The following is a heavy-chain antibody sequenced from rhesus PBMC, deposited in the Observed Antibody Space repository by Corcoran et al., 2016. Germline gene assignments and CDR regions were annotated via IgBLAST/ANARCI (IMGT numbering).Heavy chain of an antibody. CDR3: ARDEYCSSTYCSSSFDY. Sequence: QLQLQESGPGLVKPSETLSVTCAVSGGSISSGYYYWSWIRQPPGKGLEWIGYFTYSGSTSYNPALKSRVTISKDTSKNHFSLKLSSVTAADTAVYYGARDEYCSSTYCSSSFDYWGQGVLVTVSS. D-gene: IGHD2-15*01. CDR2: FTYSGST. J-gene: IGHJ4*01. CDR1: GGSISSGYYY. V-gene: IGHV4-122*02.